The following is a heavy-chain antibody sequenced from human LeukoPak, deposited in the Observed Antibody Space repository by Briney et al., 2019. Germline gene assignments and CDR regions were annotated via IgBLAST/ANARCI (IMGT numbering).Heavy chain of an antibody. CDR3: ARGPFTMSEYSYGYVDYFDY. V-gene: IGHV5-51*01. J-gene: IGHJ4*02. Sequence: GESLKISCKGSGYSFTSYWIGWVRRMPGKGLEWMGIIYPGDSGTRYSPSFQGQVTISADKSISTAYLQWSSLKASDTAMYYCARGPFTMSEYSYGYVDYFDYWGQGTLVTVSS. CDR2: IYPGDSGT. D-gene: IGHD5-18*01. CDR1: GYSFTSYW.